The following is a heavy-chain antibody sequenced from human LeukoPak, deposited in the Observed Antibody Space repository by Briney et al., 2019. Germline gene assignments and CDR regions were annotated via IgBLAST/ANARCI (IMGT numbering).Heavy chain of an antibody. CDR3: ARGASSSWYMDWFDP. Sequence: GGSLRLSCAASGFTLSSYSMNWVRQAPGEGLEWVSYISSSSTISYAGSVKGRFTTSRDNAKNSLYLQMNSLRAEDTAVYYCARGASSSWYMDWFDPWGQGTLVTVSS. V-gene: IGHV3-48*04. D-gene: IGHD6-13*01. CDR2: ISSSSTI. CDR1: GFTLSSYS. J-gene: IGHJ5*02.